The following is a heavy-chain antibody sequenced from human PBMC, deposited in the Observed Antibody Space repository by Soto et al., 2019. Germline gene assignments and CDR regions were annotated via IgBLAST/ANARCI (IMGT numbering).Heavy chain of an antibody. J-gene: IGHJ4*02. Sequence: ASVKVSCKASGYTFTSYYMHWVRQAPGQGLEWMGIINPSGGSTSYAQKFQGRVTMTRDTSTSTVYMELSSLRSEDTAVYYCARNTGIAAARVSFAYWGQGTLVTGSS. D-gene: IGHD6-13*01. CDR2: INPSGGST. CDR1: GYTFTSYY. V-gene: IGHV1-46*03. CDR3: ARNTGIAAARVSFAY.